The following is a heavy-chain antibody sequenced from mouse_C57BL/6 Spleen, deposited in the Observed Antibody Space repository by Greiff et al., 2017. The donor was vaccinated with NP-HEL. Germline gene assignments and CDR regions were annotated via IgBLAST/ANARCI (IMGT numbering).Heavy chain of an antibody. J-gene: IGHJ4*01. D-gene: IGHD1-1*01. V-gene: IGHV3-6*01. CDR1: GYSITSGYY. Sequence: EVQLQESGPGLVKPSQSLSLTCSVTGYSITSGYYWNWIRQFPGNKLEWMGYISYDGSNNYNPSLKNRISITRDTSKNQFFLKLNSVTTEDTATYYGAKDRDYYGSSYGYAMDYWGQGTSVTVSS. CDR2: ISYDGSN. CDR3: AKDRDYYGSSYGYAMDY.